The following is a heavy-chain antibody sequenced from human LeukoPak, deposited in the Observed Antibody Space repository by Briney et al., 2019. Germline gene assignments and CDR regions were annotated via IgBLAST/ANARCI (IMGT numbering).Heavy chain of an antibody. Sequence: GGSLRLFCAASGFSFSTYGMHWVRQAPGKGLEWVAFIWYDGSENHYADSVKGRFTISRDNSKNTVYLQMNSLRAEDTAVYYCARHGCSGGNCHWNDDFAHRGQRTLVTVSS. V-gene: IGHV3-33*01. CDR2: IWYDGSEN. D-gene: IGHD2-15*01. CDR3: ARHGCSGGNCHWNDDFAH. CDR1: GFSFSTYG. J-gene: IGHJ4*02.